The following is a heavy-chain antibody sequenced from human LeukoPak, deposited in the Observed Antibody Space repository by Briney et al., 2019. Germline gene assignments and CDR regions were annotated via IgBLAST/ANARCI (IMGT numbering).Heavy chain of an antibody. CDR2: IYYSGST. D-gene: IGHD1-26*01. Sequence: SETLSLTCAVYGGSFSGYYWSWIRQPPGKGLEWIGYIYYSGSTNYNPSLKSRVTISVDTSKNQFSLKLSSVTAADTAVYYCARESGVVGARDSWFDPWGQGTLVTVSS. V-gene: IGHV4-59*01. CDR1: GGSFSGYY. J-gene: IGHJ5*02. CDR3: ARESGVVGARDSWFDP.